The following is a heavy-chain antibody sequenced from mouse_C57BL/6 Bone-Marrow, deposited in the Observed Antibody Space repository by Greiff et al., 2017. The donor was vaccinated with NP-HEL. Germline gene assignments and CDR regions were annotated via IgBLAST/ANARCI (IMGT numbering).Heavy chain of an antibody. CDR1: GYTFTSYW. D-gene: IGHD2-4*01. CDR2: IDPSDSET. CDR3: ARWSYDYDIHPFDY. Sequence: QVQLKQPGAELVRPGSSVKLSCKASGYTFTSYWMHWVKQRPIQGLEWIGNIDPSDSETHYNQKFKDKATLTVDKSSSTAYMQLSSLTSEDSAVYYCARWSYDYDIHPFDYWGQGTTLTVSS. V-gene: IGHV1-52*01. J-gene: IGHJ2*01.